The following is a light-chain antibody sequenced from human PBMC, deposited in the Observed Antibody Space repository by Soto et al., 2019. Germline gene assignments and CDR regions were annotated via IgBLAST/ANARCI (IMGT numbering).Light chain of an antibody. CDR3: SSYAGSNRV. CDR2: EVS. V-gene: IGLV2-8*01. CDR1: SSDVGGYNY. J-gene: IGLJ1*01. Sequence: QSVLTQPPSASGSPGQSVTISCTGTSSDVGGYNYVLWYQQYPGKAPKLMIYEVSKRPSGVPDRFSGSKSGNTASLTVSGLQSEDEADYYCSSYAGSNRVFGTGTKFTVL.